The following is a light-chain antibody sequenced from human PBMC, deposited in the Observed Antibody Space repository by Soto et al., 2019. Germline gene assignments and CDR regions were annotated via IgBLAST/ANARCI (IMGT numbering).Light chain of an antibody. CDR2: GAS. V-gene: IGKV3-20*01. J-gene: IGKJ1*01. CDR1: QSVNSSY. CDR3: QQYGISPWT. Sequence: DIVLTQSPGTLSLSRGDSATISCRASQSVNSSYLAWYQQKPDQDPRLLIFGASSMVTVIPDRFSGSGSGTDFTLTITRLEPEDFAVYYCQQYGISPWTFGQGTKVEIK.